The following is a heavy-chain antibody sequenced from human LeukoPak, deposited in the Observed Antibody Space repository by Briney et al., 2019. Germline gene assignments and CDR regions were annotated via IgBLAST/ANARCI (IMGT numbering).Heavy chain of an antibody. CDR2: IYVGGST. CDR1: GFTVSSSH. J-gene: IGHJ4*02. D-gene: IGHD4-23*01. CDR3: ARRGDGGISFDY. Sequence: GGSLRLSCAASGFTVSSSHMDWLRHAPEKRLEWVSLIYVGGSTYYAASVKGGFTLSRDNSKNTLYLQMNSLRAEETAVYYCARRGDGGISFDYWGQGTLVTVSS. V-gene: IGHV3-53*01.